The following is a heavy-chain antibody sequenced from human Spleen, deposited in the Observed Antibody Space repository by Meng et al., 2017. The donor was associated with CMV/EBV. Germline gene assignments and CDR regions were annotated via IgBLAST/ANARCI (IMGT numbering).Heavy chain of an antibody. CDR2: TIPIFGTA. D-gene: IGHD6-13*01. CDR3: ARSEAPGIAAASPAYYFDY. Sequence: SVKVSCKASGGTFRNYVISWVRQAPGQGLEWMGGTIPIFGTANYAQKFQGRVAITTDESTTTAYMQLSSLRSEDTAVYYCARSEAPGIAAASPAYYFDYWGQGTLVTVSS. J-gene: IGHJ4*02. CDR1: GGTFRNYV. V-gene: IGHV1-69*05.